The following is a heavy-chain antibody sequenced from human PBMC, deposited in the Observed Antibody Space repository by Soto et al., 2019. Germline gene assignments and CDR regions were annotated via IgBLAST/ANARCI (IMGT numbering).Heavy chain of an antibody. D-gene: IGHD5-12*01. CDR1: GFTFSSYA. J-gene: IGHJ4*02. V-gene: IGHV3-30*04. CDR2: ISYDGSDK. Sequence: QVQVVESGGGVVQPERALRLSCAASGFTFSSYAMHWVRQAPGKGLEWVAIISYDGSDKYYADSVKGRFTISRDNSKNTLYLQMNSLRTEDTAVYYCARGGRLRHFDYWGQGTLVTVSS. CDR3: ARGGRLRHFDY.